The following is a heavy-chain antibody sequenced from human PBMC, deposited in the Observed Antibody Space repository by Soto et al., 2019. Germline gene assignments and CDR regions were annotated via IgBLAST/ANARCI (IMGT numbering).Heavy chain of an antibody. CDR1: GYTFTGYY. CDR2: INPNSGGT. CDR3: ARGGEEYSGYDYYFDY. J-gene: IGHJ4*02. V-gene: IGHV1-2*04. D-gene: IGHD5-12*01. Sequence: ASVKVSCKASGYTFTGYYMHWVRQAPGQGLEWMGWINPNSGGTNYAQKFQGWVTMTRDTSISTAYMELSRLRSDDTAVYYCARGGEEYSGYDYYFDYWGQGTLVTVSS.